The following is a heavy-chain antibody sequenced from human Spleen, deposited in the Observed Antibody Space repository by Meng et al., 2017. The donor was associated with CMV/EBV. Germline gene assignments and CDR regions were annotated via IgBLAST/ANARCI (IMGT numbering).Heavy chain of an antibody. D-gene: IGHD2-2*01. J-gene: IGHJ4*02. CDR2: ILPTLDLT. Sequence: SVKVSCKASGDTFATFTIDWVRQAPGQGLEWMGRILPTLDLTDYAQKFQGRVTITADKSTTTAYMELSSLRSDDTAVYYCARDCSSTSCYLNYWGQGTLVTVSS. V-gene: IGHV1-69*04. CDR1: GDTFATFT. CDR3: ARDCSSTSCYLNY.